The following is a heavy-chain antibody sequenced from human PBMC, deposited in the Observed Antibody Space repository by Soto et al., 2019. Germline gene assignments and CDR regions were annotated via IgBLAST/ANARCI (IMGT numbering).Heavy chain of an antibody. D-gene: IGHD6-6*01. V-gene: IGHV3-30*18. CDR2: ISYDGSNK. Sequence: QVQLVESGGGVVQPGRSLRLSCAASGFTFSSYGMHWVRQAPGKGLEWVAVISYDGSNKYYADSVKGRFTISRDNSKNTLYLQMNSLRAEDTAVYYCAKVREAARPLYYYYGMDVWGQGTTVTVSS. J-gene: IGHJ6*02. CDR1: GFTFSSYG. CDR3: AKVREAARPLYYYYGMDV.